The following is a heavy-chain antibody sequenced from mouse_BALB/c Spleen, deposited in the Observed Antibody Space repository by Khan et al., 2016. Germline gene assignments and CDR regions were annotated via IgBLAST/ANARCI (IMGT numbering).Heavy chain of an antibody. V-gene: IGHV9-1*02. D-gene: IGHD2-3*01. Sequence: QIQLVQSGPELKKPGETVKISCKASGYTFTNYGMNWVKQAPGKGLKWMGWINTSTGEPTYADDFKGRFTFSLETSASTAYLQINNLRNEDMATYFCARRSGYLSAMDYWGQGTSVTVSS. CDR1: GYTFTNYG. CDR2: INTSTGEP. CDR3: ARRSGYLSAMDY. J-gene: IGHJ4*01.